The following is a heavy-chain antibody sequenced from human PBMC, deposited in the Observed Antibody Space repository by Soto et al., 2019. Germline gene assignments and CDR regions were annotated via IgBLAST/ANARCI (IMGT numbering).Heavy chain of an antibody. CDR3: AKEAYSSSSWGYYYYGVDV. CDR1: GFTFSSYA. CDR2: ISGSGGST. Sequence: GGSLRLSCAASGFTFSSYAMSWVRQAPGKGLEWVSAISGSGGSTYYADSVKGRFTISRDNSKNTLYLQMNSLRAEDTAVYYCAKEAYSSSSWGYYYYGVDVWGQGTTVTVSS. V-gene: IGHV3-23*01. J-gene: IGHJ6*02. D-gene: IGHD6-6*01.